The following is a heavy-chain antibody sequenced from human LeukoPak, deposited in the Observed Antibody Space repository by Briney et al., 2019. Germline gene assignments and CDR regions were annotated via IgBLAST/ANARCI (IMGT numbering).Heavy chain of an antibody. V-gene: IGHV3-30-3*01. D-gene: IGHD6-19*01. J-gene: IGHJ4*02. CDR2: ISYDGSNK. CDR1: GFTFSSYA. CDR3: ASANIAVAGTGFDY. Sequence: GRSLRLSCAASGFTFSSYAMHWVRQAPGKGLEWVAVISYDGSNKYYADSVKGRFTISRDNSKNTLYLQMNSLRAEDTAVYYCASANIAVAGTGFDYWGQGTLVTVSS.